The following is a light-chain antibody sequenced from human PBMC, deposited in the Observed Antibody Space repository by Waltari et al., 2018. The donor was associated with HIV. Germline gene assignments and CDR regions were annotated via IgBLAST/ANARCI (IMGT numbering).Light chain of an antibody. Sequence: QSALTQPPSVSGSPGQSVTLSCTGSSADIGSSNFVSWYQQYPRKAPKLIILDVNQRPSGVPERFSGSKSGNTASLTISGLQTEDEADYFCCAYAAGHVTYVFGSGTAVAVL. CDR1: SADIGSSNF. CDR3: CAYAAGHVTYV. J-gene: IGLJ1*01. CDR2: DVN. V-gene: IGLV2-11*01.